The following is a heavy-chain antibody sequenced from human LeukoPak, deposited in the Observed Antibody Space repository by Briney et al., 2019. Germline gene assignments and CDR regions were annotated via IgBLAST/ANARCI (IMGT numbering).Heavy chain of an antibody. CDR2: IIPIFGTA. J-gene: IGHJ5*02. CDR3: ARSSGSWSGYYIGLEDWFDP. Sequence: ASVKVSCKASGGTFSSYAISWVRQAPGQGLEWMGGIIPIFGTANYAQKFQGRVTITADESTSTAYMELSSLRSEDTAVYYCARSSGSWSGYYIGLEDWFDPWGQGTLVTVSS. D-gene: IGHD3-3*01. CDR1: GGTFSSYA. V-gene: IGHV1-69*13.